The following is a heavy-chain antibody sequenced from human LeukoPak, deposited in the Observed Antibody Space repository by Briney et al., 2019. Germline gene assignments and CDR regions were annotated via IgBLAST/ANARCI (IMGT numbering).Heavy chain of an antibody. J-gene: IGHJ6*03. CDR1: GFTFSNYA. CDR3: AREGYCSGGGICYFYYYYYMDV. D-gene: IGHD2-15*01. Sequence: GGSLRLSCAASGFTFSNYAMSWVRQAPGKGLEWVSTLSSSGGNTFYAVSVKGRFTISRDNSKNTLFLQMNSLRAEDTAVYYCAREGYCSGGGICYFYYYYYMDVWGKGTTVTVSS. V-gene: IGHV3-23*01. CDR2: LSSSGGNT.